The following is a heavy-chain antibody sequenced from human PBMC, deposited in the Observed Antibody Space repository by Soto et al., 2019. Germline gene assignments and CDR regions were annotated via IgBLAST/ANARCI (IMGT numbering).Heavy chain of an antibody. J-gene: IGHJ6*02. Sequence: SETLSLTCAVYGGSFSGYYWSWIRQPPGKGLEWIGEINHSGSTNYNPSLKSRVTISVDTSKNQFSLKLSSVTAADTAVYYCARADVDTAYYYYGMDVWGQGTTVTVSS. D-gene: IGHD5-18*01. V-gene: IGHV4-34*01. CDR2: INHSGST. CDR1: GGSFSGYY. CDR3: ARADVDTAYYYYGMDV.